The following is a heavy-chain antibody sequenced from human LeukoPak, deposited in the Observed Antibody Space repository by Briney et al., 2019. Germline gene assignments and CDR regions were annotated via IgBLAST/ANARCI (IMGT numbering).Heavy chain of an antibody. V-gene: IGHV6-1*01. CDR3: ARGQMNRVATIFYYYGMDV. CDR1: GDSVSSNSAA. CDR2: TYYRSKWYN. J-gene: IGHJ6*02. Sequence: SQTLSLTCAISGDSVSSNSAAWNWIRQSPSRGLEWLGRTYYRSKWYNDYAVSVKSRITINPDTSKNQFSLQLNSVTPEDTAVYYCARGQMNRVATIFYYYGMDVWGQGTTVTVSS. D-gene: IGHD5-12*01.